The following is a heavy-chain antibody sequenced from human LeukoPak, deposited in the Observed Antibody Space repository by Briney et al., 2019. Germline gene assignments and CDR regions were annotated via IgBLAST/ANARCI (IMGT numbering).Heavy chain of an antibody. CDR2: FDPEDGET. V-gene: IGHV1-24*01. CDR1: GYPLTQLS. J-gene: IGHJ4*02. CDR3: ARAALEGSWYYFDY. D-gene: IGHD6-13*01. Sequence: AAADVSFQVSGYPLTQLSMHWVRQAPAKGVEGMGGFDPEDGETIYAQKFQGRVTMTRDTSTSTVYMELSSLRSEDTAVYYCARAALEGSWYYFDYWGQGTLVTVSS.